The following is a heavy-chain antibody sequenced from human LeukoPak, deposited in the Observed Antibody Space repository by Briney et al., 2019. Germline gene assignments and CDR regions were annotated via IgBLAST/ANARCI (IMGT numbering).Heavy chain of an antibody. J-gene: IGHJ5*02. CDR3: ARVALPEVPAAMRGFWFDP. V-gene: IGHV1-69*05. Sequence: GASVKVSCKASGGTFSSYAISWVRQAPGQGLEWMGGIIPIFGTANYAQKFQGRVTITTDESTSTAYMELSRLRSEDTAVYYCARVALPEVPAAMRGFWFDPWGQGTLVTVSS. CDR1: GGTFSSYA. D-gene: IGHD2-2*01. CDR2: IIPIFGTA.